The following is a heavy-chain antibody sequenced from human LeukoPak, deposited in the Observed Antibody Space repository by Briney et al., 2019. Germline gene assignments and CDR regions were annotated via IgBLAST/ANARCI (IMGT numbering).Heavy chain of an antibody. D-gene: IGHD6-6*01. V-gene: IGHV1-69*01. CDR2: LIPIFGTA. CDR1: GGTFSSYA. CDR3: AGGDLVQRHRVLIYNWFDP. J-gene: IGHJ5*02. Sequence: GSSVKVSCKASGGTFSSYAISWVRQAPGQGLEWMGGLIPIFGTANYAQKFQGRVTITADESTSTAYMELSSLRSEDTAVYYCAGGDLVQRHRVLIYNWFDPWGQGTLVTVSS.